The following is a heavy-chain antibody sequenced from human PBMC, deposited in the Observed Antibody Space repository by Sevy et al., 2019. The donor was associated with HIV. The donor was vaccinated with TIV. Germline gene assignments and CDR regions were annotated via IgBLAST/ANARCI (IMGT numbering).Heavy chain of an antibody. CDR2: ISHSGST. CDR1: GGSFSGYY. J-gene: IGHJ4*02. V-gene: IGHV4-34*01. CDR3: AIRSGGHYFDY. D-gene: IGHD2-15*01. Sequence: SETLSLTCAVHGGSFSGYYWSWIRQPPGKGLEWIAEISHSGSTNYNPSLKSRVTISVATSKNQFSLKLSSVTAADTAVYYCAIRSGGHYFDYWGQGTLVTVSS.